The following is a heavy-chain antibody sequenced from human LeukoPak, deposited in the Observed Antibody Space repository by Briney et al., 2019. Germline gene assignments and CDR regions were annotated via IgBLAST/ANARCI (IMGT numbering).Heavy chain of an antibody. CDR3: ARPPYSSGWFGNWFDP. D-gene: IGHD6-19*01. CDR1: GGSISSSSYY. Sequence: SETLSLTCTVSGGSISSSSYYWGWIRQPPGKGLEWIGSIYYSGSTYYNPSLKSRVTISVDTSKNQFSLKLSSVTAADTAVYYCARPPYSSGWFGNWFDPWGQGNLVTVSS. CDR2: IYYSGST. J-gene: IGHJ5*02. V-gene: IGHV4-39*01.